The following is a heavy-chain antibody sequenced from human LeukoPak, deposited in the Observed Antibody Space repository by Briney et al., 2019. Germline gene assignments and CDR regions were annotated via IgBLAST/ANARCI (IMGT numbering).Heavy chain of an antibody. J-gene: IGHJ3*02. CDR3: ARPDYGGTHAFDI. D-gene: IGHD4-23*01. CDR2: IYYSGST. V-gene: IGHV4-39*01. Sequence: SETLSLTCTVSGGSISSSSYYWGWTRQPPGKGLEWIGSIYYSGSTYYNPSLKSRVTISVDTSKNQFSLKLSSVTAADTAVYYCARPDYGGTHAFDIWGQGTMVTVSS. CDR1: GGSISSSSYY.